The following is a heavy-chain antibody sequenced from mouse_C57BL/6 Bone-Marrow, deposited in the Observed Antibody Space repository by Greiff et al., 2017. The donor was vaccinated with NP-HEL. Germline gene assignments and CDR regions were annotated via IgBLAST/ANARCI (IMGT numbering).Heavy chain of an antibody. J-gene: IGHJ3*01. Sequence: VQLQQSGAELVRPGASVKLSCTASGFNIKDDYMHWVKQRPEQGLEWIGWIDPENGDTEYASQFQGKATITADTSSNTAYLQLSSLTSEDTAVYYCTGGNYWFAYWGQGTLVTVSA. CDR1: GFNIKDDY. D-gene: IGHD2-1*01. CDR3: TGGNYWFAY. V-gene: IGHV14-4*01. CDR2: IDPENGDT.